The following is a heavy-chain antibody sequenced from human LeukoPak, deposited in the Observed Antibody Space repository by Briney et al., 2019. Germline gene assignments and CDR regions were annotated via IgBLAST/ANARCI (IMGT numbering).Heavy chain of an antibody. V-gene: IGHV1-46*03. D-gene: IGHD3-3*01. CDR2: INPSGGST. Sequence: GASVKVSCKASGYTFTSYYMHWVRQAPGQGLEWIGIINPSGGSTSYAQKFQGRVTMTRDTSTSTVYMELSSLRSEDTAVYYCARAYDFWSGRYQLGPWGQGTLVTVSS. CDR3: ARAYDFWSGRYQLGP. J-gene: IGHJ5*02. CDR1: GYTFTSYY.